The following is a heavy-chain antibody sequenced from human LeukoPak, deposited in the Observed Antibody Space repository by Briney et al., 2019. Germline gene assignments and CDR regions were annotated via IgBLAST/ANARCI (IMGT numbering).Heavy chain of an antibody. Sequence: GGSLRLSCAGAGFNFNDFAMHWVRQAPGKGLEWVSYISWNSGIIAYADSVKGRFTFSRDNAKNSLYLQMNSLRPEDTAVYYCATDFLGFDPWGQGTLVTVSS. J-gene: IGHJ5*02. CDR1: GFNFNDFA. V-gene: IGHV3-9*01. CDR3: ATDFLGFDP. CDR2: ISWNSGII. D-gene: IGHD2/OR15-2a*01.